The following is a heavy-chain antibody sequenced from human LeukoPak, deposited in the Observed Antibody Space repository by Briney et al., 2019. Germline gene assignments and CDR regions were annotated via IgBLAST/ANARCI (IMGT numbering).Heavy chain of an antibody. CDR2: IKEDGSEK. CDR1: GFIFSTYW. J-gene: IGHJ4*02. CDR3: AKDWGEYFDYVWGSFTSFDS. Sequence: PGGSLRLSCAASGFIFSTYWMSWVRQAPGKGLEWVANIKEDGSEKYYVDSVKGRFTISRDNAKNSLYLQMNSLRAEDTAVYYCAKDWGEYFDYVWGSFTSFDSWGQGTLVTVSS. D-gene: IGHD3-16*01. V-gene: IGHV3-7*03.